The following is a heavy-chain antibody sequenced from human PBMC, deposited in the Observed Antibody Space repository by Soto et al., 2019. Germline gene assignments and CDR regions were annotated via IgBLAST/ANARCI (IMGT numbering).Heavy chain of an antibody. CDR2: ITPMFGAP. CDR1: VCPFSSDA. J-gene: IGHJ5*02. V-gene: IGHV1-69*06. D-gene: IGHD3-10*02. CDR3: ASVFTGRWFDP. Sequence: QVQLVQSGSEVKNPGSSVKVSCTASVCPFSSDAINWVRQAPGQGLEWMGVITPMFGAPHYAQNFKGRITITADKSKNKDYMEMSSLTSGDTAVYVCASVFTGRWFDPWGQGTLVTVSS.